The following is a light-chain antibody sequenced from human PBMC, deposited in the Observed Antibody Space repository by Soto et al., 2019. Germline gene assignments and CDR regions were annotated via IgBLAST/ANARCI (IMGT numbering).Light chain of an antibody. CDR3: SSYTSISTRV. CDR1: SSDGGSYNY. J-gene: IGLJ3*02. CDR2: EVS. V-gene: IGLV2-14*01. Sequence: QSALTQPASVSGSPGQSITISCTGTSSDGGSYNYVSWYQQHPGKAPKLMIYEVSNRPTGVSNRVSVSNSFNTASLTISGLQAEDEANYYFSSYTSISTRVFGGGTKLTVL.